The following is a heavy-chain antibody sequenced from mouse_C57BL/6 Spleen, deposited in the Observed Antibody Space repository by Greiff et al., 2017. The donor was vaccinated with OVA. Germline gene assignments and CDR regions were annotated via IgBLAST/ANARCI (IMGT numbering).Heavy chain of an antibody. D-gene: IGHD1-1*01. V-gene: IGHV10-3*01. CDR1: GFTFNTYA. Sequence: EVQWVESGGGLVQPKGSLKLSCAASGFTFNTYAMHWVRQAPGKGLEWVARIRSKSSNYATYYADSVKDRFTISRDDSQSMLYLQMNNLKTEDTAMYYCVRDRYYGSSYAMNYWGQGTSVTVSS. CDR2: IRSKSSNYAT. J-gene: IGHJ4*01. CDR3: VRDRYYGSSYAMNY.